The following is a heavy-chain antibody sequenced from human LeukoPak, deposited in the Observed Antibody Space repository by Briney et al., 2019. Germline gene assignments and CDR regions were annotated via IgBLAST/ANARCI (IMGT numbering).Heavy chain of an antibody. CDR3: AIAGGSSDY. CDR1: GGSLSSSNW. Sequence: AETLSLTCGVSGGSLSSSNWWTRVRQPPGKGLEWNGEIYHSGSTNYNPSLKSRVTISVDKSKNQFSLKLSSVTAADTAIYYCAIAGGSSDYWGQGTLVTVSS. V-gene: IGHV4-4*02. J-gene: IGHJ4*02. D-gene: IGHD2-15*01. CDR2: IYHSGST.